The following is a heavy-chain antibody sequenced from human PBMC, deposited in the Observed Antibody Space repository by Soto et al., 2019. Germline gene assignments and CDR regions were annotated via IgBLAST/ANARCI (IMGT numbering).Heavy chain of an antibody. V-gene: IGHV3-7*01. CDR3: ARAIVLVPAQPYGFDP. CDR2: IKQDGSEK. J-gene: IGHJ5*02. Sequence: PGGSLRLSCAASGFTFSSYWMSWVRQAPGKGLEWVANIKQDGSEKYYVDSVKGRFTISRDNAKNSLYLQMNSLRAEDTAVYYCARAIVLVPAQPYGFDPWGQGTLVTVSS. D-gene: IGHD2-2*01. CDR1: GFTFSSYW.